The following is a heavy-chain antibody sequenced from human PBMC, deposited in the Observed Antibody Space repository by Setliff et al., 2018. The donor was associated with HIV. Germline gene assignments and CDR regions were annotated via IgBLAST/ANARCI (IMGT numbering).Heavy chain of an antibody. J-gene: IGHJ4*02. D-gene: IGHD3-3*01. Sequence: PSETLSLTCTVSGGSIYGSDYYWGWIRQPPGKGLESIGSIYYSGSTYYKPSLKGLFTISRDNAKKSLYLQMNSLRPEDTALYYCAKDPGRFGVVTPFDNWGQGALVTVSS. CDR2: IYYSGST. CDR1: GGSIYGSDYY. V-gene: IGHV4-39*02. CDR3: AKDPGRFGVVTPFDN.